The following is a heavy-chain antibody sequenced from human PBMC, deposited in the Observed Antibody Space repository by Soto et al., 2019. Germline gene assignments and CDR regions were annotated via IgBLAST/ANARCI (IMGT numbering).Heavy chain of an antibody. CDR2: INHSGST. V-gene: IGHV4-34*01. D-gene: IGHD3-16*01. CDR1: GGSFSGYY. CDR3: ARAEVGEDRNDAFDI. J-gene: IGHJ3*02. Sequence: QVQLQQWGAGLLKPSETLSLTCAVYGGSFSGYYWSWIRQPPGKGLEWIGEINHSGSTNYTPSLKSRVTISVDTSKNQFSLKLSSVTAADTAVYYCARAEVGEDRNDAFDIWGQGTMVTVSS.